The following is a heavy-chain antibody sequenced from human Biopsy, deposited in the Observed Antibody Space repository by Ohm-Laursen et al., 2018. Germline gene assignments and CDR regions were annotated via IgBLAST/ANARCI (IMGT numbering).Heavy chain of an antibody. V-gene: IGHV1-2*05. D-gene: IGHD5/OR15-5a*01. Sequence: SVKVSCKASGYDFLDFHIHWVRQVPGQGLEWIGHINPHTGVTRYAQKFLDRITMTGDTSISTAYMDLSRLTSADTGIYYCARPSGGVSTIGFDPWGQGTLVIVSS. CDR2: INPHTGVT. CDR1: GYDFLDFH. CDR3: ARPSGGVSTIGFDP. J-gene: IGHJ5*02.